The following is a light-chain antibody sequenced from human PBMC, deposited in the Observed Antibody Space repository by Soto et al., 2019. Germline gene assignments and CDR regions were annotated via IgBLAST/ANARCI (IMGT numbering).Light chain of an antibody. CDR2: AAS. CDR1: QGISNY. J-gene: IGKJ2*01. CDR3: QKYDSAPYT. V-gene: IGKV1-27*01. Sequence: DIQMTQSPSSLSPSVGDRVTFTCRASQGISNYLAWYQQKPGKVPKLLIYAASTLQSGVPSRFSGGGSGTDFTLTISSLQPEDVATYYCQKYDSAPYTFCQGTKLEI.